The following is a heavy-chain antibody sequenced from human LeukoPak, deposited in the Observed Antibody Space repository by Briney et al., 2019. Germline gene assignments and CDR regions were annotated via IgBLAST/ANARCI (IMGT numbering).Heavy chain of an antibody. CDR2: ISSSGSTI. CDR3: ARDYGSWFDP. J-gene: IGHJ5*02. D-gene: IGHD4-17*01. CDR1: GFTFSSYE. Sequence: GSLRLSCAASGFTFSSYEMNWVRQAPGKGLEWVSYISSSGSTIYYADSVKGRFTISRDNAKNSLYLQMNSLRAEDTAVYYCARDYGSWFDPWGQGTLVTVSS. V-gene: IGHV3-48*03.